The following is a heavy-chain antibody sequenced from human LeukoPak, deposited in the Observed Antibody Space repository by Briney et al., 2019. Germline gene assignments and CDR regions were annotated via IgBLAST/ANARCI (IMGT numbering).Heavy chain of an antibody. J-gene: IGHJ4*02. CDR2: IIPIFGTA. V-gene: IGHV1-69*05. D-gene: IGHD4-11*01. CDR3: ASESVSNYRTYDY. CDR1: GGTFSSYA. Sequence: SVKVSCKASGGTFSSYAISWVRQAPGQGLEWMGRIIPIFGTANYAQKFQGRVTITTDVSTSTAYMELSSLRSEDTAAYYCASESVSNYRTYDYWGKGTLVTVSS.